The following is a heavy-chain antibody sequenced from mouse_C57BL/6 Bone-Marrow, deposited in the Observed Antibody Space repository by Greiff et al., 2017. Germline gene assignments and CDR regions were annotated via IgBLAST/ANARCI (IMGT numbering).Heavy chain of an antibody. V-gene: IGHV1-85*01. D-gene: IGHD1-1*01. Sequence: QVQLQQSGPELVKPGASVKLSCKASGYTFTSYDINWVKQRPGQGLEWIGWFYPRDGSTTYNEKFKGKATLTVDTSSSTAYMELHSLTSEDSAVFFCARVKFDGSSGDWYFEFWGTGTTVTVSS. CDR2: FYPRDGST. J-gene: IGHJ1*03. CDR1: GYTFTSYD. CDR3: ARVKFDGSSGDWYFEF.